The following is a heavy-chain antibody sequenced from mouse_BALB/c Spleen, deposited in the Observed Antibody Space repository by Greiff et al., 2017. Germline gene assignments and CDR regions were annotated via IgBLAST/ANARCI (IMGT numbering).Heavy chain of an antibody. CDR1: GFTFSSYA. Sequence: EEHLVESGGGLVKPGGSLKLSCAASGFTFSSYAMSWVRQTPEKRLEWVASISSGGSTYYPDSVKGRFTISRDNARNILYLQMSSLRSEDTAMYYCARGGNYYFDYWGQGTTLTVSS. CDR2: ISSGGST. J-gene: IGHJ2*01. V-gene: IGHV5-6-5*01. CDR3: ARGGNYYFDY. D-gene: IGHD2-1*01.